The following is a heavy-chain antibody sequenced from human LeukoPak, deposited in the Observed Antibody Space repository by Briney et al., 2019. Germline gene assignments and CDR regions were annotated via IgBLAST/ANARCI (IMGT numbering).Heavy chain of an antibody. CDR1: GGTFSSYA. D-gene: IGHD4-17*01. V-gene: IGHV1-69*06. Sequence: AASVKVSCKASGGTFSSYAISWVRQAPGQGLEWMGGIIPIFGTANYAQKFQGRVTITADKSTSTAYMELSSLRSEDTAVYYCASWDYGDYSGRSFDYWGQGTLVTVSS. J-gene: IGHJ4*02. CDR3: ASWDYGDYSGRSFDY. CDR2: IIPIFGTA.